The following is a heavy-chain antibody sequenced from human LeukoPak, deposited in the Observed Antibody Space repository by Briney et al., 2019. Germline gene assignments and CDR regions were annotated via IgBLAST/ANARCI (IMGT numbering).Heavy chain of an antibody. CDR2: ISGSGGSR. CDR3: AKSIYDSSGYYYFS. D-gene: IGHD3-22*01. Sequence: GGSLRLSCAASGFTFSSWVRQAPGKGLEWVSTISGSGGSRSYADSVKGRFTISRDNSKNTLYLQMNSLRAEDTAVYYCAKSIYDSSGYYYFSWGQGTLVTVSS. V-gene: IGHV3-23*01. J-gene: IGHJ5*02. CDR1: GFTFSS.